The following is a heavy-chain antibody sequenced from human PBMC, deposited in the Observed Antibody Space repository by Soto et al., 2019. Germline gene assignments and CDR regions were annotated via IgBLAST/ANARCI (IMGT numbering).Heavy chain of an antibody. Sequence: PGESLRLSCSASGFTFSSYAMHWVRQAPGKGLEWVAVISYDGSNKYYADSVKGRFTISRDNSKNTLYLQMNSLRAEDTAIYYCATFMTVTGPGWGRDSEVWGQGTLVTVSS. CDR2: ISYDGSNK. CDR3: ATFMTVTGPGWGRDSEV. CDR1: GFTFSSYA. V-gene: IGHV3-30-3*01. J-gene: IGHJ4*02. D-gene: IGHD6-19*01.